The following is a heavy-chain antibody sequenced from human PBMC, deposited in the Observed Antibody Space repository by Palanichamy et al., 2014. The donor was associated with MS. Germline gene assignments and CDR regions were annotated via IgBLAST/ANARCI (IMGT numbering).Heavy chain of an antibody. D-gene: IGHD1-26*01. V-gene: IGHV1-8*01. CDR3: ARGVVGANDWYFDL. J-gene: IGHJ2*01. CDR1: GYTFTGHD. CDR2: MNPNSGNT. Sequence: VQLVQSGAEVKKPGASVKVSCKASGYTFTGHDINWVRQATGQGLEWMGWMNPNSGNTGYAQKFQGRVIMTRNTSISTAYMELSSLRSEDTAVYSCARGVVGANDWYFDLWGRGTLVTVSS.